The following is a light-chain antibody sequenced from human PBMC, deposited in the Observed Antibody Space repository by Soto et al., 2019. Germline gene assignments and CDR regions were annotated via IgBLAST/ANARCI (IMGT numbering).Light chain of an antibody. V-gene: IGKV3-15*01. Sequence: ERVMTQSAATPSVTTGERATLSCRASHSVSTNLAWHQQKPVQAPMLLIYGASTRATGIPARFSGSGSGTEFTLTISRLLSEDFGVYYFQQYNNWPPLFGQGIKVDIK. CDR1: HSVSTN. J-gene: IGKJ1*01. CDR2: GAS. CDR3: QQYNNWPPL.